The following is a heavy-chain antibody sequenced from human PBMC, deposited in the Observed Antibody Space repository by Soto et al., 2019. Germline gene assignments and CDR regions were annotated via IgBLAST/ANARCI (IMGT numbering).Heavy chain of an antibody. J-gene: IGHJ4*02. CDR2: IVPVFGRV. CDR1: GDTFTKYA. CDR3: AGVASGSTWDYFDY. V-gene: IGHV1-69*06. Sequence: QVHLVQSGAEVRKPGSSVTVSCKASGDTFTKYAISWLRQAPGQGLEWMGGIVPVFGRVTYAQRFQDRVSIIADKSTATSYLELTSLTADDTAGYYCAGVASGSTWDYFDYWGQGTLVTVSS. D-gene: IGHD3-10*01.